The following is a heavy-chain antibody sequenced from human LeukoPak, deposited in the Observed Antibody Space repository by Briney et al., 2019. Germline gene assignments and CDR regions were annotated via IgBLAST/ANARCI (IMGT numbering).Heavy chain of an antibody. V-gene: IGHV4-31*03. CDR3: VVVVPAAPQLGGWFDP. CDR2: ITYSGST. D-gene: IGHD2-2*01. CDR1: GASVGSGGYY. Sequence: PSETLSLTCTVSGASVGSGGYYWPWIRQHPEKGLEWIGYITYSGSTYYNPSLTSRVTISVDTSKHPFSLKLSSVTAADTAVYYCVVVVPAAPQLGGWFDPWGQGTLVTVSS. J-gene: IGHJ5*02.